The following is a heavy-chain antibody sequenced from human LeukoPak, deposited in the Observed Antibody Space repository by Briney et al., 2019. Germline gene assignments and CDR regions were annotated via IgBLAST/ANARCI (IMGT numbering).Heavy chain of an antibody. Sequence: SLRLSCAASGFTFDDYAMHWVRQAPGKGLEWVSGISWNSGSIGYADSVKGRFTISRDNAKNSLYLQMNSLRAEDTALYYCAKGIAAAGPSDYWGQGTLVTVSS. V-gene: IGHV3-9*01. CDR1: GFTFDDYA. J-gene: IGHJ4*02. CDR2: ISWNSGSI. D-gene: IGHD6-13*01. CDR3: AKGIAAAGPSDY.